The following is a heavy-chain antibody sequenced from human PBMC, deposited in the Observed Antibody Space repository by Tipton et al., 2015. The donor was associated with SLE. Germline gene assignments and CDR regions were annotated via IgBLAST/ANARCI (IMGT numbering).Heavy chain of an antibody. J-gene: IGHJ6*03. CDR3: ARGSTGIVVVPAAHYYYYYMDV. D-gene: IGHD2-2*01. V-gene: IGHV4-39*07. Sequence: TLSLTCTVSGDSISSSNYYWSWIRQPPGKGLEWIGEINHSGSTNYNPSLKSRVTISVDTSKNQFSLKLSSVTAADTAVYYCARGSTGIVVVPAAHYYYYYMDVWGKGTTVTVSS. CDR2: INHSGST. CDR1: GDSISSSNYY.